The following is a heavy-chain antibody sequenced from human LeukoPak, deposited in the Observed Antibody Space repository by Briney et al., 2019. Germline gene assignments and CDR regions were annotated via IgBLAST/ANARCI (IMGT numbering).Heavy chain of an antibody. J-gene: IGHJ4*02. D-gene: IGHD4-23*01. CDR1: GFTFSIYA. V-gene: IGHV3-23*01. Sequence: GGFLRLSCAASGFTFSIYAMSWVRQAPGKGLEWVAGISNSRGSTNYADSVKGRFTIFRDNSRNTLDLQVNTLIAEDTAVYYCAKATIGTLITPSRLDYWGQGTLVTVSS. CDR3: AKATIGTLITPSRLDY. CDR2: ISNSRGST.